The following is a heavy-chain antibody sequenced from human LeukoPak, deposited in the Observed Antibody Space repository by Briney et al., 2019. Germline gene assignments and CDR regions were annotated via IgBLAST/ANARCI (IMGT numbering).Heavy chain of an antibody. CDR3: ARSRSRDCSSTSCYSYGLDY. V-gene: IGHV1-2*02. CDR2: INPNSGGT. CDR1: GYTFTGYY. J-gene: IGHJ4*02. Sequence: ASVKVSCKASGYTFTGYYMHRVRQAPGQGFEWMGWINPNSGGTNYAQKFQGRVTMTRDTSISTAYMELSRLRSDDTAVYYCARSRSRDCSSTSCYSYGLDYWGQGTLVTVSS. D-gene: IGHD2-2*01.